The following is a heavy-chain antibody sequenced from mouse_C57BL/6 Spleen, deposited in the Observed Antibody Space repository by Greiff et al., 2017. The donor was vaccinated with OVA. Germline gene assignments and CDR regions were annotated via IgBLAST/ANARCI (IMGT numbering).Heavy chain of an antibody. CDR3: ARHGATTYYGNWYFDV. Sequence: EVKLQESGPELVKPGASVKISCKASGYSFTGYYMHWVKQSSEKSLEWIGEINPSTGGTSYNQKFKGKATLTVDKSSSTAYMQLKSLTSEDSAVYYCARHGATTYYGNWYFDVWGTGTTVTVSS. V-gene: IGHV1-43*01. CDR2: INPSTGGT. CDR1: GYSFTGYY. J-gene: IGHJ1*03. D-gene: IGHD2-10*01.